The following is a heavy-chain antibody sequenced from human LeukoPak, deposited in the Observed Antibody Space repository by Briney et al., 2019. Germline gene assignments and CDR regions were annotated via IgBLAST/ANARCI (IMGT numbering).Heavy chain of an antibody. D-gene: IGHD6-6*01. CDR1: GFTFSDHY. Sequence: GGSLRLSCAASGFTFSDHYMDWVRQAPGKGLEWLGRTRNKANGYSTEYAASVKGRFIISRDNSKNSLSLQMNSLQTEDTAVYYCARDFPEYSSSSNWFDPWGQGTLVTVSS. V-gene: IGHV3-72*01. J-gene: IGHJ5*02. CDR2: TRNKANGYST. CDR3: ARDFPEYSSSSNWFDP.